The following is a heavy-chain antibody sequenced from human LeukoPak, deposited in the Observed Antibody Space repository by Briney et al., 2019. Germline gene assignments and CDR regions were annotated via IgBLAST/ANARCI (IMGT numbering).Heavy chain of an antibody. J-gene: IGHJ3*02. CDR2: ISPTSDYT. CDR1: GFTFIDYS. V-gene: IGHV3-11*05. Sequence: KSGGSLRLSCAASGFTFIDYSMSWIRQAPGKGLEWVSYISPTSDYTSYADSVKGRFTIFRDNAKSSLFLQMNSLRVEDTAVYYCARDLEDSSPFGAFGMWGQGTMVTVSS. CDR3: ARDLEDSSPFGAFGM. D-gene: IGHD3-22*01.